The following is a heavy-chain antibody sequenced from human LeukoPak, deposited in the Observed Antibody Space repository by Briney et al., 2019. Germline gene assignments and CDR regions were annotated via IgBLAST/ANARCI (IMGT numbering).Heavy chain of an antibody. D-gene: IGHD5-24*01. Sequence: GGSLRLSCAASGFTFSSYSMNWVRQAPGKGLEWVSAISGGGVSTYYADSVKGRFTISRDNSKNTLYLHMNSLRAEDTAVYYCAKRHNYFDYWGQGTLVTVSS. J-gene: IGHJ4*02. CDR3: AKRHNYFDY. CDR1: GFTFSSYS. CDR2: ISGGGVST. V-gene: IGHV3-23*01.